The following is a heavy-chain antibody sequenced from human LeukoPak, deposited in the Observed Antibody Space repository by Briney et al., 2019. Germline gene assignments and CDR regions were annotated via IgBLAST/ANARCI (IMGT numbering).Heavy chain of an antibody. CDR3: AKDISQAAAGLFDY. V-gene: IGHV3-9*01. D-gene: IGHD6-13*01. J-gene: IGHJ4*02. CDR1: GFIFDDHG. CDR2: ISWNSGSI. Sequence: GRSLRLSCAASGFIFDDHGMHWVRQAPGKGLEWVSGISWNSGSIGYADSVKGRFTISRDNAKNSLYLQMNSLRAEDTALYYCAKDISQAAAGLFDYWGQGTLVTVSS.